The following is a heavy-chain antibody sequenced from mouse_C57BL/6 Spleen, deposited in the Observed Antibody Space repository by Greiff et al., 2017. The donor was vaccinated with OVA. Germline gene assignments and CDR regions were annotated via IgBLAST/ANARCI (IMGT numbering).Heavy chain of an antibody. V-gene: IGHV1-58*01. Sequence: VQLQESGAELVRPGSSVKMSCKTFGYTFTSYGINWVKQRPGQGLEWIGYIYIGNGYTEYNEKFKGKATLTSDTSSSTAYMQLSSLTSEDSAIYFCARSIYYGSSYEGFAYWGQGTLVTVSA. D-gene: IGHD1-1*01. CDR1: GYTFTSYG. CDR2: IYIGNGYT. CDR3: ARSIYYGSSYEGFAY. J-gene: IGHJ3*01.